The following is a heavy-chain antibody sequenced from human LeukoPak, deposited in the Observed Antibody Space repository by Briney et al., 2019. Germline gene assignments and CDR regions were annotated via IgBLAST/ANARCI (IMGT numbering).Heavy chain of an antibody. CDR1: GGSISSSSAY. V-gene: IGHV4-39*01. CDR3: VSPRGFSYGYFDY. J-gene: IGHJ4*02. Sequence: SETLSLTCTVSGGSISSSSAYWGWIRQPPGKGLEWIGSIYYSKNTYYNPSLKRRVTISADTSKNQFSLTLGSVRPTAPAVYYCVSPRGFSYGYFDYWGQGTLVTVSS. CDR2: IYYSKNT. D-gene: IGHD5-18*01.